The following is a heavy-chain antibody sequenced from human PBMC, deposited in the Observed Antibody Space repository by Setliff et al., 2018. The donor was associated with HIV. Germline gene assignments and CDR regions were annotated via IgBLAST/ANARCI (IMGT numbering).Heavy chain of an antibody. J-gene: IGHJ4*02. V-gene: IGHV1-69*04. CDR3: APIDPFPHDYSNSSFDY. Sequence: GASVKVSCKASGDTFRSYAIGWVRQAPGQGLEWMGRIVPKLGITNYAQKFQTRVTFSADDFRTTAYMELGSLRSEDTAVYYCAPIDPFPHDYSNSSFDYWGQGTLVTVS. D-gene: IGHD4-4*01. CDR1: GDTFRSYA. CDR2: IVPKLGIT.